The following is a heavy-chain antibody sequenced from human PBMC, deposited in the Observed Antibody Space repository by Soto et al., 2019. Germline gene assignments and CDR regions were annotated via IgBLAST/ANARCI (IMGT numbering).Heavy chain of an antibody. J-gene: IGHJ4*02. D-gene: IGHD3-10*01. CDR1: GDTFSFYT. V-gene: IGHV1-69*02. CDR2: INPILSMS. CDR3: ATSYGSGYRAFDY. Sequence: QVQLVQSGAEVKKPGSSVKVSCKASGDTFSFYTINWVRQAPGLGLEWVGRINPILSMSNYAQKFQGRVTMTADKSTRTAYMELRSMRFADTAIYYCATSYGSGYRAFDYWGQGALVTVSS.